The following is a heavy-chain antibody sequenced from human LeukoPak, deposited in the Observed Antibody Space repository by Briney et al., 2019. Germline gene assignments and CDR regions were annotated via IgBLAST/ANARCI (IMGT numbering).Heavy chain of an antibody. D-gene: IGHD4-23*01. V-gene: IGHV4-31*03. CDR1: GGSISSGGYY. CDR3: ARATQVVTPNYFDY. Sequence: KPSQTLSLTCTVSGGSISSGGYYWSWIRQHPEKGLEWIGYIYYSGSTYYNPSLKSRVTISVDTSKNQFSLKLSSVTAADTAVYYCARATQVVTPNYFDYWGQGTLVTVSS. J-gene: IGHJ4*02. CDR2: IYYSGST.